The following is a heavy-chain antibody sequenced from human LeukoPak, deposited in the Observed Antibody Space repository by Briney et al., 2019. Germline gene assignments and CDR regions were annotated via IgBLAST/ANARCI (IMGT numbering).Heavy chain of an antibody. Sequence: SETLSLTCTVSGGSISSYYWSWIRQPPGKGLEWIGYIYYSGSTNYNPSLKSRVTISVDKSQKQFSLELSSVTAADTAVYYCARVVVPAAMGGMDVWGQGTTVTVPS. J-gene: IGHJ6*02. CDR1: GGSISSYY. CDR2: IYYSGST. D-gene: IGHD2-2*01. V-gene: IGHV4-59*01. CDR3: ARVVVPAAMGGMDV.